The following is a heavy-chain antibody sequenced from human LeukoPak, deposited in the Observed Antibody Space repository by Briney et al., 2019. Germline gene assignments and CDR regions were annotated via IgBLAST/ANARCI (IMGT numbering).Heavy chain of an antibody. V-gene: IGHV3-23*01. CDR1: GFIFSSYA. J-gene: IGHJ3*02. D-gene: IGHD2-2*01. CDR3: ARDRDGDIVVVPAAYAFDI. Sequence: GGSLRLSCAASGFIFSSYAMDWVRQVPGKGLEWVSGISGSGDSTYYADSVKGRFTISRDNSKNTLYLQMNSLRAEDTAVYYCARDRDGDIVVVPAAYAFDIWGQGTMVTVSS. CDR2: ISGSGDST.